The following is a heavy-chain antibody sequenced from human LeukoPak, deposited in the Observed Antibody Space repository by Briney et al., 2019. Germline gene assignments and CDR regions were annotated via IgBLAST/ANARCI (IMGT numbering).Heavy chain of an antibody. CDR1: GGTFSSYA. J-gene: IGHJ1*01. CDR3: ARALYYYDSSGYYPGNFQH. Sequence: SVKVSCKASGGTFSSYAISWVRQAPGQGLEWMGRIIPIFGTANYAQKFQGRVAITTDESTSTAYMELSSLRSEDTAVYYCARALYYYDSSGYYPGNFQHWGQGTLVTVSS. V-gene: IGHV1-69*05. CDR2: IIPIFGTA. D-gene: IGHD3-22*01.